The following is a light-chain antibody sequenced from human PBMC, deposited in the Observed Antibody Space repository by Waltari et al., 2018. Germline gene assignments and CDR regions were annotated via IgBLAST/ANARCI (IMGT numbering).Light chain of an antibody. CDR2: SSS. V-gene: IGKV1D-12*01. CDR3: QQANSFPYT. Sequence: DIQMTQSPSSVSASVGDRVTITCRASQDISSWLAWYQQKPGKAPELLIYSSSTLHFGVPSRFSGSISGTEFSLTITGLQPDDSATYFCQQANSFPYTYGQGTKLDI. J-gene: IGKJ2*01. CDR1: QDISSW.